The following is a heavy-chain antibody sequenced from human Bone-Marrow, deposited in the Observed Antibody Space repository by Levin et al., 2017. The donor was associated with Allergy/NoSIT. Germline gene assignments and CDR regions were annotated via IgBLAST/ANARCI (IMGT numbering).Heavy chain of an antibody. V-gene: IGHV4-59*01. CDR2: IYYSGST. D-gene: IGHD3-16*01. Sequence: SETLSLTCAVSGGSISSYYWSWIRQPPGKGLEWIGYIYYSGSTNYNPSLKSRVTISVDTSKNQFSLKLSSVTAADTAVYYCAMGEYYFDYWGQGTLVTVSS. CDR1: GGSISSYY. J-gene: IGHJ4*02. CDR3: AMGEYYFDY.